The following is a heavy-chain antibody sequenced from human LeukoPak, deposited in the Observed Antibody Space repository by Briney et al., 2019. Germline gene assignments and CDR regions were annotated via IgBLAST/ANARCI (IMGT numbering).Heavy chain of an antibody. Sequence: GASVKVSCKASGYTFTSNYIHWVRQAPGQGLEWMGMIYPRDGSTSYAQKFQGRVTVTRDTSTSTVHMELSGLRSEDTAVYYCARDQEGLDYWGQGTLVTVSS. CDR3: ARDQEGLDY. CDR1: GYTFTSNY. V-gene: IGHV1-46*01. CDR2: IYPRDGST. J-gene: IGHJ4*02.